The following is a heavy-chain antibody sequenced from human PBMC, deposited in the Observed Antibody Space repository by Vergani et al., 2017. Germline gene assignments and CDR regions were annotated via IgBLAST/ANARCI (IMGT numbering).Heavy chain of an antibody. V-gene: IGHV1-8*01. CDR2: MNPNSGNT. CDR1: GYTFTSYD. D-gene: IGHD5-18*01. Sequence: QVQLVQSGAAVKKPGASVKVSCKASGYTFTSYDINWVRQATGQGLEWMGWMNPNSGNTGYAQKFQGRVTMTRNTSISTAYMELSSLRSEDTAVYYCARGYPPTAMDYYYGMDVWGQGTTVTVSS. J-gene: IGHJ6*02. CDR3: ARGYPPTAMDYYYGMDV.